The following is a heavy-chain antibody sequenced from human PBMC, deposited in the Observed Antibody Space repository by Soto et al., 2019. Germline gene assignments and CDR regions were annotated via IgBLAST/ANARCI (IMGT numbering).Heavy chain of an antibody. CDR3: ARVWREWLLTPYYYYGMDV. D-gene: IGHD3-3*01. CDR2: TYYRSKWYN. Sequence: SQTLSLTCAISGDSVSSNSAAWTWIRQSPSRGLEWLGRTYYRSKWYNDYAVSVKSRITINPDTSKNQFSLQLNSVTPEDTAVYYCARVWREWLLTPYYYYGMDVWGQGTTVTVSS. J-gene: IGHJ6*02. CDR1: GDSVSSNSAA. V-gene: IGHV6-1*01.